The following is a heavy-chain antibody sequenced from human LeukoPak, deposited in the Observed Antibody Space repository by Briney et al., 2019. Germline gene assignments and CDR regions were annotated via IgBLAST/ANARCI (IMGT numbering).Heavy chain of an antibody. CDR3: ARDSYDFWSGYYYYGMDV. CDR2: IYYSGST. D-gene: IGHD3-3*01. V-gene: IGHV4-31*03. CDR1: GGSMSRGGYY. Sequence: TLSLTCTVSGGSMSRGGYYWSWIRQHPGKGLEWIGYIYYSGSTYYNPSLKSRVTISVDTSKNQFSLKLSSVTAADTAVYYCARDSYDFWSGYYYYGMDVWGQGTTVTVSS. J-gene: IGHJ6*02.